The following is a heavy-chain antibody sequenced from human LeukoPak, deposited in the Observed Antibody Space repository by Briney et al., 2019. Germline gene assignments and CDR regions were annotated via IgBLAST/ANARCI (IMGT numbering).Heavy chain of an antibody. Sequence: SETLSLTCAVYGGSFSGYYWSWIRQPPGKGLEWIGEINHSGSTNYNPSLKSRVTISLDTSKNQFSLKLRSVTAADTAIYYCARGHPSFDYWGQGTLVTVSS. V-gene: IGHV4-34*01. CDR3: ARGHPSFDY. CDR2: INHSGST. D-gene: IGHD2-15*01. J-gene: IGHJ4*02. CDR1: GGSFSGYY.